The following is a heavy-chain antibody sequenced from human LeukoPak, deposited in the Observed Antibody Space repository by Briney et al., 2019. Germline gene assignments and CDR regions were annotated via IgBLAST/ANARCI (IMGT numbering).Heavy chain of an antibody. V-gene: IGHV3-21*01. CDR2: ISSSSSYI. CDR1: GFTFSSYS. J-gene: IGHJ6*03. Sequence: GGSLRLSCAASGFTFSSYSMNWVRQAPGKGLEWVSSISSSSSYIYYADSVKGRFTISRDNAKNSLYLQMNSLRAEDTAVYYCARPPDNYYYYYMDVWGKGTTVTISS. D-gene: IGHD1-14*01. CDR3: ARPPDNYYYYYMDV.